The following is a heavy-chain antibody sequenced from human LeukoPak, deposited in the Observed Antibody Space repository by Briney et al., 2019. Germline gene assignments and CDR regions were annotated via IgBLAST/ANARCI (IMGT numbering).Heavy chain of an antibody. D-gene: IGHD4-23*01. CDR1: GFTFSSYA. Sequence: GGSLRLSCAASGFTFSSYAMSWVRQAPGKRLEWVSAISGSGGSTYYADSVKGRFTISRDNSKNTLYLQMNSLRAEDTAVYYCAKDKDISRRWDFDYWGQGTLVTVSS. CDR3: AKDKDISRRWDFDY. J-gene: IGHJ4*02. CDR2: ISGSGGST. V-gene: IGHV3-23*01.